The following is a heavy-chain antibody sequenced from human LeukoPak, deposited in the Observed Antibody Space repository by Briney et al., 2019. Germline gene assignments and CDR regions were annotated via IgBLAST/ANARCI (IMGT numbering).Heavy chain of an antibody. CDR3: ARHLYSSSWSPFDY. J-gene: IGHJ4*02. Sequence: PSETLSLTCTVSGGSISSYYWGWIRQPPGKGLEWIGSIYYSGSTYYNPSLKSRVTISVDTSKNQFSLKLSSVTAADTAVYYCARHLYSSSWSPFDYWGQGTLVTVSS. CDR1: GGSISSYY. D-gene: IGHD6-13*01. V-gene: IGHV4-39*01. CDR2: IYYSGST.